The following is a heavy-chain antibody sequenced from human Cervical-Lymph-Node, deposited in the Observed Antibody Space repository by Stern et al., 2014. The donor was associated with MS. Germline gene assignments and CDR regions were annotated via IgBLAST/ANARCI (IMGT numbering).Heavy chain of an antibody. V-gene: IGHV5-51*03. CDR1: EYSFTRHW. Sequence: EVQLVESGAEVKKTGESLKISCKGSEYSFTRHWIVWVRQMPGKGLEWMGSIYPGDSDIRYSPSFQGQVAFSVDKSISTAHMQWSSLKASDTAMYYCARLLGGDNSWIDYWGQGTLVSVSS. J-gene: IGHJ4*02. D-gene: IGHD2-21*01. CDR2: IYPGDSDI. CDR3: ARLLGGDNSWIDY.